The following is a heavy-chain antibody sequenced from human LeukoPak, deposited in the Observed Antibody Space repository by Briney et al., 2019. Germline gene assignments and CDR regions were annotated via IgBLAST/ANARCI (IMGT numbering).Heavy chain of an antibody. D-gene: IGHD1-7*01. J-gene: IGHJ4*02. V-gene: IGHV1-69*13. CDR1: GGTFSSYA. Sequence: VASVKVSCKASGGTFSSYAISWVRQAPGQGLEWMGGIIPIFGTANYAQKFQGRVTITADESTSTAYMELSSLRSEDTAVYYCARGEMNYNWNSRNDYWGQGTLVTVSS. CDR2: IIPIFGTA. CDR3: ARGEMNYNWNSRNDY.